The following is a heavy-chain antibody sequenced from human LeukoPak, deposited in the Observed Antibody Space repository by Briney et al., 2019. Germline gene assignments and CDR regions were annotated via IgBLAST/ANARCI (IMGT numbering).Heavy chain of an antibody. CDR1: GFTFSSYD. V-gene: IGHV3-13*01. J-gene: IGHJ4*02. CDR2: IGTAGDT. Sequence: GGSLRLSCAASGFTFSSYDMHWVRQATGKGLEWVSAIGTAGDTYYPGSVKGRFTISRENAKNSLYLQMNSLRAGDTAVYCCARSSFGSSWSEFDYWGQGTLVTVSS. D-gene: IGHD6-13*01. CDR3: ARSSFGSSWSEFDY.